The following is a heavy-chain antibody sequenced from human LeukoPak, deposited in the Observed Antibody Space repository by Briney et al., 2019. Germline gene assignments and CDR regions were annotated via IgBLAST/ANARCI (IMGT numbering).Heavy chain of an antibody. V-gene: IGHV3-23*01. Sequence: GRCLRLSCGASGFTFGTNAMSCVRQAPGEGLEWVAGIRDGGGRTFYAESVKGRFTVSRDNSKNTLYLRMNSLRAEDTAIYYCTKNQILDDSGSWYAFWGQGTLVTVSS. CDR1: GFTFGTNA. CDR3: TKNQILDDSGSWYAF. J-gene: IGHJ4*02. CDR2: IRDGGGRT. D-gene: IGHD6-13*01.